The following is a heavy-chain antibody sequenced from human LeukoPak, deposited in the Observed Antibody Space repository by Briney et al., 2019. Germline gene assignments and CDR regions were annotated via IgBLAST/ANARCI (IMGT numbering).Heavy chain of an antibody. V-gene: IGHV4-4*07. Sequence: PSETLSLTCTVSGGSISSYYWSWIRQPAGKGLEWTGRIYTSGSTNYNPSLKSRVTISVDTSKNQFSLKLSSVTAADTAVYYCARGRGGSGSYRYYYYYMDVWGKGTTVTVSS. CDR2: IYTSGST. CDR1: GGSISSYY. CDR3: ARGRGGSGSYRYYYYYMDV. D-gene: IGHD3-10*01. J-gene: IGHJ6*03.